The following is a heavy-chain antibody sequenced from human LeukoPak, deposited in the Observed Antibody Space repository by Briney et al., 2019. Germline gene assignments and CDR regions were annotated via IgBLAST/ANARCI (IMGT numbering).Heavy chain of an antibody. V-gene: IGHV1-46*01. D-gene: IGHD6-6*01. Sequence: ASVKVSCKASGYTFPIYFMHWVRQAPGQGLEWMGIINPTGGSTTYAQKFQGRVTMTRDTSTSTVYMELSSLRSDDTAVYYCARTAARRFDYWGQGTLVTVSS. CDR3: ARTAARRFDY. CDR1: GYTFPIYF. CDR2: INPTGGST. J-gene: IGHJ4*02.